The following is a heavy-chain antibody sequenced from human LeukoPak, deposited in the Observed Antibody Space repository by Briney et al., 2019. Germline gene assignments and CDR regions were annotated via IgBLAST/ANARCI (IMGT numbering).Heavy chain of an antibody. V-gene: IGHV3-53*01. CDR3: TKYQSDAFDI. CDR1: GFTVSSND. CDR2: IYSGGST. D-gene: IGHD2-2*01. Sequence: GGSLRLSCAASGFTVSSNDMSWVRQAPGKGLEWVSLIYSGGSTYYADSVKGRFTISRDNAKNSLYLQMNSLRAEDTAVYYCTKYQSDAFDIWGQGTMVTVSS. J-gene: IGHJ3*02.